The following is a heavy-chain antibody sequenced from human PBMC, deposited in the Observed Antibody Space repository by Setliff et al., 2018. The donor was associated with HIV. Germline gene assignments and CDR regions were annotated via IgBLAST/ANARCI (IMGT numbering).Heavy chain of an antibody. CDR3: AREYSSSWYRYFDY. CDR2: IYTSGST. J-gene: IGHJ4*02. Sequence: SETLSLTCTVSGGSISSGSYYWSWIRQPAGKGLEWIGRIYTSGSTNYDPSLKSRVTISVDTSKNQFPLKLSSVTAADTAVYYCAREYSSSWYRYFDYWGQGTMVTVSS. D-gene: IGHD6-13*01. V-gene: IGHV4-61*02. CDR1: GGSISSGSYY.